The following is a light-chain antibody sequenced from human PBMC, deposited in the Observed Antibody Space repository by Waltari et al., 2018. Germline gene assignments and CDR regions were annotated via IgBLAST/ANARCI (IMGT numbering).Light chain of an antibody. CDR1: QSISRV. CDR2: DAS. J-gene: IGKJ1*01. CDR3: QKYGSLPAT. Sequence: LSGRASQSISRVLAWYQQKPGQAPRLLIYDASTRATGIPDRFSGSGSGTDFSLTISRLEPEDIAVYYCQKYGSLPATFGQGTKVEIK. V-gene: IGKV3-20*01.